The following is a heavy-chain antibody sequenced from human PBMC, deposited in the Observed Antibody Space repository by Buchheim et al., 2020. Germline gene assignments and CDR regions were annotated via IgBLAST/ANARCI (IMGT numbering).Heavy chain of an antibody. Sequence: EVQLVESGGGLVQPGGSLRLSCAASGFTFSSYWMHWVRQAPGKGLVWVSRINSGGSSTSYADSVKGRFTISRDNAKNTLYLQMNSLRAEDTAVYYCARAGYCSGGSCYDYYYYMDVWGKGTT. CDR3: ARAGYCSGGSCYDYYYYMDV. D-gene: IGHD2-15*01. V-gene: IGHV3-74*01. CDR1: GFTFSSYW. J-gene: IGHJ6*03. CDR2: INSGGSST.